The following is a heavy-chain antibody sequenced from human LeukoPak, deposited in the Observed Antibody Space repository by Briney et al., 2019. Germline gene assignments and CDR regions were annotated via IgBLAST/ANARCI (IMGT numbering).Heavy chain of an antibody. CDR3: ATDPGGVVVPAASVGY. V-gene: IGHV3-21*01. D-gene: IGHD2-2*01. CDR1: GFTFSSYS. J-gene: IGHJ4*02. Sequence: PGGSLRLSCAASGFTFSSYSVNWVRQAPGKGLEWVSSISSSSSYIYYADSVKGRFTISRDNAKNSLYLQMNSLRAEDTAVYYCATDPGGVVVPAASVGYWGQGTLVTVSP. CDR2: ISSSSSYI.